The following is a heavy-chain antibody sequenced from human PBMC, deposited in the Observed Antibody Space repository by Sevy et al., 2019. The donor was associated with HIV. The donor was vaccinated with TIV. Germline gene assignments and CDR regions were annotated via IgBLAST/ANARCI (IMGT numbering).Heavy chain of an antibody. Sequence: ASVKVSCKASGYTFTGYYMHWVRQAPGQGLEWMGWINPNSGGTNYTQKFQDRDTMTRDTSISTAYMELSRLRSDDTAVYYCTTSAGGDCYGVQWGQGTLVTGSS. D-gene: IGHD2-21*02. J-gene: IGHJ4*02. CDR3: TTSAGGDCYGVQ. V-gene: IGHV1-2*02. CDR1: GYTFTGYY. CDR2: INPNSGGT.